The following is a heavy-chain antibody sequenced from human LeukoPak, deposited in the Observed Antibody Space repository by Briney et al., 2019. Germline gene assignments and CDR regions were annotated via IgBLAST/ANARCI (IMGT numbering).Heavy chain of an antibody. Sequence: GGSLRLSCAASQRIFSTYTMHWVRQAPGKGLEWAAGISHDGNTKFYADSVKGRFTISRDNAKNSLYLQMNSLRAEDTAVYYCARETSGYVDYWGQGTLVTVSS. D-gene: IGHD3-3*01. CDR2: ISHDGNTK. V-gene: IGHV3-30-3*01. CDR1: QRIFSTYT. J-gene: IGHJ4*02. CDR3: ARETSGYVDY.